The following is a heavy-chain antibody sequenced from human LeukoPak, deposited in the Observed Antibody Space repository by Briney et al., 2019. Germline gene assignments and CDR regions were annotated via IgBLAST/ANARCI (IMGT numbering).Heavy chain of an antibody. CDR1: GYSFTSYW. CDR2: IYPSDSDI. CDR3: ARRPGTYMDV. J-gene: IGHJ6*03. V-gene: IGHV5-51*01. D-gene: IGHD1-14*01. Sequence: GESLKISCKGSGYSFTSYWIDWLRQMPGKGLEWMGIIYPSDSDIRYSPSFQGQVTISADKSISTAYLQWSSLKASDTAMYYCARRPGTYMDVWGKGTTVTVSS.